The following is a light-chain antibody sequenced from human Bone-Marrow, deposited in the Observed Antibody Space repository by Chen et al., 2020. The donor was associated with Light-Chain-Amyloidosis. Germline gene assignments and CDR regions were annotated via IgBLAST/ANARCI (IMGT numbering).Light chain of an antibody. CDR2: RDT. Sequence: SYELTQPPSVSVSPGQTARITCSGDDLPTKYAYWYQQKPGQAPVLVIHRDTERPSGISERFSGSRSGTTATLTISGGQAEDEAGYHCQSADSSGTYEVRFGGGTKLTVL. CDR3: QSADSSGTYEVR. V-gene: IGLV3-25*03. CDR1: DLPTKY. J-gene: IGLJ2*01.